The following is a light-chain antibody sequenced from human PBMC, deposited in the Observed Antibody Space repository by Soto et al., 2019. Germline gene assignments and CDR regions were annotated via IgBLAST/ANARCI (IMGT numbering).Light chain of an antibody. CDR2: AAS. CDR3: QQSDSTPLA. Sequence: DIQMTQSPSSLSASVGDRVTITCRASQSISSYLNWYQQKPGKAPKLLIYAASSLQSGVPSRFSGSGSGTDFTLNISSLQPEDFATYFCQQSDSTPLAFGQGIRLEIK. CDR1: QSISSY. V-gene: IGKV1-39*01. J-gene: IGKJ5*01.